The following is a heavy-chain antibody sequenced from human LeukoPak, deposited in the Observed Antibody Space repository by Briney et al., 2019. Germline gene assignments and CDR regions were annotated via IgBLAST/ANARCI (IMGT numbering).Heavy chain of an antibody. D-gene: IGHD5-18*01. Sequence: ASVKVSCKASGYTFSNYDINWVRQATGQGLEWMGWMNPNSGNAGYAQKFQGRITITRNTSISTAYMELSSLKASDTAMYYCAREGSYDSFDYWGQGTLVTVSS. CDR3: AREGSYDSFDY. CDR1: GYTFSNYD. J-gene: IGHJ4*02. V-gene: IGHV1-8*03. CDR2: MNPNSGNA.